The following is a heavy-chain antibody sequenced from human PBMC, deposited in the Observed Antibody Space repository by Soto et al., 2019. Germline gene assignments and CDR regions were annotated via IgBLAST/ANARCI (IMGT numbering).Heavy chain of an antibody. V-gene: IGHV1-58*01. Sequence: SVKVSCKTSGFGISSAACQWVRQARGQRLEWIGWIVVGSDKTNYAQKLRDRVTITRDTSTSTAYLELRRLRYDDTAVYYCASDTIQMAVWGQGTLVTVSS. CDR1: GFGISSAA. D-gene: IGHD1-1*01. CDR3: ASDTIQMAV. J-gene: IGHJ4*02. CDR2: IVVGSDKT.